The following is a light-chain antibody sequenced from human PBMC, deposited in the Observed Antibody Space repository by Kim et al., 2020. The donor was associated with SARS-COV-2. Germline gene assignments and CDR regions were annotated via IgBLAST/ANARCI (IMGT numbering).Light chain of an antibody. Sequence: GDRVTITCRASQSIGASLAWYQQKPGTAPKILIYKASVLESGVPSRFSGSGSGTDFSLTISSLQAEDFATYYCQQYSSYRISFGQGTRLEIK. CDR1: QSIGAS. CDR3: QQYSSYRIS. J-gene: IGKJ5*01. CDR2: KAS. V-gene: IGKV1-5*03.